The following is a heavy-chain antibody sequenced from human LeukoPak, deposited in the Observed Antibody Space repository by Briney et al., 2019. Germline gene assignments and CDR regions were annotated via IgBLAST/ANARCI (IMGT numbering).Heavy chain of an antibody. J-gene: IGHJ5*02. CDR3: ARVGVSSGWYVNWFDP. Sequence: PSETLSLTCTVSGGSISSSSYYWGWIRQPPGKGLEWIGEINHSGSTNYNPSLKSRVTISVDTSKNQFSLKLSSVTAADTAVYYCARVGVSSGWYVNWFDPWGQGTLVTVSS. V-gene: IGHV4-39*07. CDR1: GGSISSSSYY. D-gene: IGHD6-19*01. CDR2: INHSGST.